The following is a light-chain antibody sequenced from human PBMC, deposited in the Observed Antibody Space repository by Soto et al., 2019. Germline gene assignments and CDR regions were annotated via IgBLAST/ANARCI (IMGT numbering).Light chain of an antibody. V-gene: IGKV3-15*01. CDR1: QSVSSN. J-gene: IGKJ1*01. Sequence: EIVLTQSPGTLSLSAGERATLSCRASQSVSSNLAWYQQKPGQAPRLLIYGASTRATGIPTRFSGSGSGTEFTLTISRLQSEDFAVYHCQQYNKWPPTFGQGTKVDIK. CDR3: QQYNKWPPT. CDR2: GAS.